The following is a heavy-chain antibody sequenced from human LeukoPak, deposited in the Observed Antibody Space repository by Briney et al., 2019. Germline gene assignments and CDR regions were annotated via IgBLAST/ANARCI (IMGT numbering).Heavy chain of an antibody. CDR2: ISSSGSTI. D-gene: IGHD6-19*01. Sequence: PGGSLRLSCAASGFTFSSYEMNWVRQAPGKGLEWVSYISSSGSTIYYADSVKGRFTISRDNAKNSLYLQMNSLRAEDTAVYYCVRDGITVAADYWGQGTLVTVSS. J-gene: IGHJ4*02. CDR3: VRDGITVAADY. CDR1: GFTFSSYE. V-gene: IGHV3-48*03.